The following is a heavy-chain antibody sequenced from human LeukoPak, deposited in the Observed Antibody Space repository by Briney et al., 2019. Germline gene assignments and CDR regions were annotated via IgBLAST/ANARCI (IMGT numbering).Heavy chain of an antibody. J-gene: IGHJ5*02. Sequence: SETLSLTCTVSGGSLSSYYWSWIRQPPGKGLEWIGYIYYSGSTNYNPSLKSRVTISVDTSKNQFSLKLSSVTAADTAVYYCARLLPVRYNWFDPWGQGTLVTVSS. D-gene: IGHD2-21*01. V-gene: IGHV4-59*01. CDR1: GGSLSSYY. CDR3: ARLLPVRYNWFDP. CDR2: IYYSGST.